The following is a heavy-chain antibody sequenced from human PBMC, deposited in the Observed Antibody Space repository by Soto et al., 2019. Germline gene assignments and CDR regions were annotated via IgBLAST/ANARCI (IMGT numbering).Heavy chain of an antibody. CDR3: ARGVGFGYYYYHMDL. Sequence: SETLSLTYTVSGDSVTSVSDYWSWIRQPPGKGLEWIGYIYYSGSADYNPSLGSRVTISIDTSKNQFSLKLTSVTAADTAVYYCARGVGFGYYYYHMDLWGQGTTVTVSS. CDR2: IYYSGSA. V-gene: IGHV4-61*01. D-gene: IGHD3-10*01. J-gene: IGHJ6*02. CDR1: GDSVTSVSDY.